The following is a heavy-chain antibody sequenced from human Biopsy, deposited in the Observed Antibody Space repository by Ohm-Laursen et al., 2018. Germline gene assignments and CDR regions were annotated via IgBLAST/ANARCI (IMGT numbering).Heavy chain of an antibody. V-gene: IGHV4-59*02. CDR3: ARDSGILNYGNVKYYHYYGMDV. CDR1: GDAVTKYY. CDR2: IYYSVMT. J-gene: IGHJ6*02. Sequence: GTLSFTCTVSGDAVTKYYWSWIRQPPGKGLEWIGHIYYSVMTNYNPSLQSRVSISVDTSRNQVSQTLSSVAAADTAVYYCARDSGILNYGNVKYYHYYGMDVWGQGTKVTVSS. D-gene: IGHD4-11*01.